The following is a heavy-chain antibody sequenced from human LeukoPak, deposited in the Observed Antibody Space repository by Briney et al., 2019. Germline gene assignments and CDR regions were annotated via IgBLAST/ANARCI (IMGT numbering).Heavy chain of an antibody. CDR3: ARPGEYYGSGSYYYYYYGMDV. CDR1: GYTFTSYG. Sequence: ASVKVSCKASGYTFTSYGISWVRQAPGQGLEWMGWISAYNGNTNYAQKLQGRVTMTTDTSTSTAYMELRSLRSDDTAVYYCARPGEYYGSGSYYYYYYGMDVWGQGTTVTVSS. V-gene: IGHV1-18*01. CDR2: ISAYNGNT. J-gene: IGHJ6*02. D-gene: IGHD3-10*01.